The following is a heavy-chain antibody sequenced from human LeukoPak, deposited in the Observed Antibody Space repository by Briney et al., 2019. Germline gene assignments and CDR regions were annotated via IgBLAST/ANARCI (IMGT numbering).Heavy chain of an antibody. CDR1: GYSISSGFY. Sequence: PSETLSLTXAVSGYSISSGFYWDWIRQPPGKGLERIGTIYHSGSTYYNPPLKSRVTISVDMSKNQFSLKLSSVTAADTAMYYCARQGPYCGGDCSNYLDFWGQGTLVTVSS. CDR2: IYHSGST. J-gene: IGHJ4*02. D-gene: IGHD2-21*02. V-gene: IGHV4-38-2*01. CDR3: ARQGPYCGGDCSNYLDF.